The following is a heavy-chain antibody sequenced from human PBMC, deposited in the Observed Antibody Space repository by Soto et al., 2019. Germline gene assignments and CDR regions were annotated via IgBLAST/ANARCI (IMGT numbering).Heavy chain of an antibody. V-gene: IGHV4-39*01. D-gene: IGHD6-19*01. J-gene: IGHJ4*02. CDR2: IFYSGII. CDR3: ARRYSSGWYYFDY. CDR1: GASIRHNSYY. Sequence: SETLSLTCTVSGASIRHNSYYWGWIRQPPGKGLEWIGSIFYSGIINYNPSLKSRVTISVDTSKNQFSLDVSSVTAADTAVYYCARRYSSGWYYFDYWGQGTLVTVS.